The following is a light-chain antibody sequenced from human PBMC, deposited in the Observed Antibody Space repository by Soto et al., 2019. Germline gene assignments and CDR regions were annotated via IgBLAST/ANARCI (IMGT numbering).Light chain of an antibody. CDR3: QAWDSSTGV. V-gene: IGLV3-1*01. CDR2: QDN. CDR1: KLEDKY. Sequence: SYELTQPPSVSVSPGXXXXXXXSGDKLEDKYTSWYHQKPGQSPVLVIYQDNRRPSGIPERFSGSNSGNTATLTISGTQAIDEAVYYCQAWDSSTGVFGGGTKLTVL. J-gene: IGLJ3*02.